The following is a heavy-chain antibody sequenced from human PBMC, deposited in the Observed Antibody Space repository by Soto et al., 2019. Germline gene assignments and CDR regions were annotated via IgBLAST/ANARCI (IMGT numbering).Heavy chain of an antibody. V-gene: IGHV4-31*03. CDR2: IYYSGST. CDR1: GGSISSGGYY. D-gene: IGHD3-9*01. Sequence: KPSETLSLTCTVSGGSISSGGYYWSWIRQHPGKGLEWIGYIYYSGSTYYNPSLKSRVTISVDTSKNQFSLKLSSVTAADTAVYYCARGGTAYYDILTPDYWGQGTLVTVSS. J-gene: IGHJ4*02. CDR3: ARGGTAYYDILTPDY.